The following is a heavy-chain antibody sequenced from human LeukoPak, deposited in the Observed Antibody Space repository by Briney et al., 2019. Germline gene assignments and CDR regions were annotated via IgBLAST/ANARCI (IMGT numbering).Heavy chain of an antibody. V-gene: IGHV4-4*07. CDR1: GGSISSYY. Sequence: SETLSLTCTVSGGSISSYYWSWIRQPAGKGLEWIGRIYTSGSTNYNPSLTSRATISVDSSKNQFSLKLNSVTAADTAVYYCVGWQVAGAFEIWGQGTMVTVSS. CDR2: IYTSGST. CDR3: VGWQVAGAFEI. D-gene: IGHD6-19*01. J-gene: IGHJ3*02.